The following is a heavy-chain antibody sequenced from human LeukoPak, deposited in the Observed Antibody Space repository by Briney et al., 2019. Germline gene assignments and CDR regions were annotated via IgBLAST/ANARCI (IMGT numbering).Heavy chain of an antibody. CDR2: ISGSGGST. CDR3: AKLPPPYCSSTSCPDY. D-gene: IGHD2-2*01. V-gene: IGHV3-23*01. CDR1: GFTFSSYA. Sequence: GGPLRLSCAASGFTFSSYAMSWVRQAPGKGLEWVSAISGSGGSTYYADSVKGRFTISRDNSKNTLYLQMNSLRAEDTAVYYCAKLPPPYCSSTSCPDYWGQGTLVTVPS. J-gene: IGHJ4*02.